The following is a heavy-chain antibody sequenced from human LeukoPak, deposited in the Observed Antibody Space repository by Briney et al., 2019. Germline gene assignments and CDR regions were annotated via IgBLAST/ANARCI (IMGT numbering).Heavy chain of an antibody. Sequence: GGSLRLSCAASGFTFSSYSMNWVRQAPGKGPEWVSSISSSSSYIYYADSVKGRFTISRDNAKNSLYLQMNSLRAEDTAVYYCARADPSGGSIWGQGTMVTVSS. CDR1: GFTFSSYS. V-gene: IGHV3-21*01. D-gene: IGHD2-15*01. CDR2: ISSSSSYI. J-gene: IGHJ3*02. CDR3: ARADPSGGSI.